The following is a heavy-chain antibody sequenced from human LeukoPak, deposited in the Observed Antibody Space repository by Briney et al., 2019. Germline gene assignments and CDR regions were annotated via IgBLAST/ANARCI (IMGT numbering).Heavy chain of an antibody. CDR1: GGSISGYY. V-gene: IGHV4-59*01. CDR3: ARVSTMVRGVIPRYYFDY. J-gene: IGHJ4*02. D-gene: IGHD3-10*01. CDR2: IYYSGST. Sequence: SETLSLTCTVSGGSISGYYWSWIRQPPGKGLEWIGYIYYSGSTNYNPSLKSRVTISVDTSKNQFSLKLSSVTAADTAVYYCARVSTMVRGVIPRYYFDYWGQGTLVTVSS.